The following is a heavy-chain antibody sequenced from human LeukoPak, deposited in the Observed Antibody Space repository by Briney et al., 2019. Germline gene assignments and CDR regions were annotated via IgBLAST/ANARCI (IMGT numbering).Heavy chain of an antibody. CDR1: GYTFTSYG. Sequence: GASVKVSCKASGYTFTSYGISWVRQAPGQGLEWMGWINPNSGGTNYAQKFQGRVTMTRDTSISTAYMELSRLRSDDTAVYYCARSPWSGYYVTHDYWGQGTLVTVSS. V-gene: IGHV1-2*02. D-gene: IGHD3-3*01. CDR3: ARSPWSGYYVTHDY. CDR2: INPNSGGT. J-gene: IGHJ4*02.